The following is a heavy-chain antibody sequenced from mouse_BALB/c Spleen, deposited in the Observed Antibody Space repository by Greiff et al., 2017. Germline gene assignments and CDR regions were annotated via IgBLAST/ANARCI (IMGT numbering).Heavy chain of an antibody. CDR2: ILPGSGST. V-gene: IGHV1-9*01. CDR3: ARRVRLRLALAMDY. D-gene: IGHD2-4*01. CDR1: GYTFSSYW. Sequence: QVQLQQSGAELMKPGASVKISCKATGYTFSSYWIAWVKQRPGHGLEWIGEILPGSGSTNYNEKFKGKATFTADTSSNTAYMQLSSLTSEDSAVYYCARRVRLRLALAMDYWGQGTSVTVSS. J-gene: IGHJ4*01.